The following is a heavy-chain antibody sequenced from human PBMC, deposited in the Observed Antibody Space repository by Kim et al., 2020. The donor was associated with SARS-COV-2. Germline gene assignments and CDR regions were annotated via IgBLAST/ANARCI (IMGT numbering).Heavy chain of an antibody. J-gene: IGHJ6*02. CDR3: VRGNNDILTGYYYYGMDV. Sequence: GGSLRLSCSASGFTFSSYAMHWVRQAPGKGLEYVSAISSNGGSTYYADSVKGRFTISRDNSKNTLYLQMSSLRAEDTAVYYCVRGNNDILTGYYYYGMDVWGQGTTVTVSS. CDR1: GFTFSSYA. CDR2: ISSNGGST. D-gene: IGHD3-9*01. V-gene: IGHV3-64D*09.